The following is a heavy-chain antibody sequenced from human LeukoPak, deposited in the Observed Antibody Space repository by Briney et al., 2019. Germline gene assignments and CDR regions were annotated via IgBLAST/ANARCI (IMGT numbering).Heavy chain of an antibody. D-gene: IGHD6-19*01. CDR1: GFTFSSDA. Sequence: GGSLRLSCAASGFTFSSDAMSWVRRAPGKGLEWVWVSSGSGGSTYYADSVMGRFTISRDTSKNKLYLQINSLRAEETALYYCAKIAVANNVFDYWGQGTLVTVSS. J-gene: IGHJ4*02. CDR3: AKIAVANNVFDY. V-gene: IGHV3-23*01. CDR2: SSGSGGST.